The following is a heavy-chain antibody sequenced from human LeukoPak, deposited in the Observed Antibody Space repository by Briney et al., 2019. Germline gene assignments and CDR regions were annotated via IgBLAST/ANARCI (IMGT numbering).Heavy chain of an antibody. V-gene: IGHV1-8*01. Sequence: ASVKVSCKASGYAFTTYDINWVRQATGQGLEWMGWMNPVSGNTGYVQKFQGRVTVTRNTSISTAYMELSSLKSEDTAVYYCARGRGSGHKENWFDPWGQGTLVTVSS. CDR3: ARGRGSGHKENWFDP. CDR2: MNPVSGNT. CDR1: GYAFTTYD. J-gene: IGHJ5*02. D-gene: IGHD6-19*01.